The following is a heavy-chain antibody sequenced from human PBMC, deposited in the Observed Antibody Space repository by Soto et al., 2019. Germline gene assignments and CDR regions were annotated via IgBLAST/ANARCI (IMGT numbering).Heavy chain of an antibody. CDR3: AIGSYYSGWV. Sequence: SQTLSLTCPSPGDSVYSTCAPWSWIRQSPSRGLEWLGRTYYRSKWYSDYAVSVKSRITINPDTSKNQLSLQLNSVTPEDTAVYYCAIGSYYSGWVWGEGTLVPVSS. D-gene: IGHD6-19*01. CDR2: TYYRSKWYS. V-gene: IGHV6-1*01. J-gene: IGHJ4*02. CDR1: GDSVYSTCAP.